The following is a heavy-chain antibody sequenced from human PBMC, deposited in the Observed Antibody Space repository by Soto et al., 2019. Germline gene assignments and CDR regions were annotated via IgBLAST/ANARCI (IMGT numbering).Heavy chain of an antibody. D-gene: IGHD4-17*01. V-gene: IGHV1-18*04. J-gene: IGHJ6*02. CDR3: ARENDYGDPTWACYCYYGMDV. CDR1: GYTFTSYG. CDR2: ISAYNGNT. Sequence: ASVKVSCKASGYTFTSYGISWVRQAPGQGLEWMGWISAYNGNTNYAQKLQGRVTMTTDTSTSTAYMELRSLRSDDTAVYYCARENDYGDPTWACYCYYGMDVWGQGTTVTVSS.